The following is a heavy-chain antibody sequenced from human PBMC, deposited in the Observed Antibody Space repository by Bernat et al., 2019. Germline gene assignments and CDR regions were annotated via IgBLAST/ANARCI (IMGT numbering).Heavy chain of an antibody. CDR2: IYYSGST. CDR3: ARRGFSSGWYPYSPFDY. D-gene: IGHD6-19*01. CDR1: GGSISSSSYY. V-gene: IGHV4-39*01. J-gene: IGHJ4*02. Sequence: QLQLQESGPGLVKPSETLSLTCTVPGGSISSSSYYWGWIRQPPGKGLEWIGSIYYSGSTYYNPSLKSRVTISVDTSKNQFSLKLSSVTAADTAVYYCARRGFSSGWYPYSPFDYWGQGTLVTVSS.